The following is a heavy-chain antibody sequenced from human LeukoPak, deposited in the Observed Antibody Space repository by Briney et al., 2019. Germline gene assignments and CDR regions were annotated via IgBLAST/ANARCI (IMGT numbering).Heavy chain of an antibody. Sequence: ASVKVSCKASGYTFTGYYMHWVRQAPGQGLEWMGWINPNSGGTNYAQKFQGRVTMTRDTSISAAYMELSRLRSEDTAVYYCARSSTSRSGYYYFIDYWGQGTLVAVSS. CDR3: ARSSTSRSGYYYFIDY. CDR1: GYTFTGYY. CDR2: INPNSGGT. D-gene: IGHD3-22*01. V-gene: IGHV1-2*02. J-gene: IGHJ4*02.